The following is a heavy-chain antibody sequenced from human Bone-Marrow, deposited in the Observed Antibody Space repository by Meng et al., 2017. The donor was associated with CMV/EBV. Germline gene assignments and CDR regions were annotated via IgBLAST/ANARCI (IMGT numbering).Heavy chain of an antibody. J-gene: IGHJ4*02. Sequence: GESLKISCAASGFTVSSNYMSWVRQAPGKGLEWVSVIYGGGSTYYADSVKGRFTISRDNSKNTLYLQMNSLRAEDTAVYYCARDLRAAAFDYWGQGTLVTVSS. D-gene: IGHD6-13*01. CDR3: ARDLRAAAFDY. CDR2: IYGGGST. CDR1: GFTVSSNY. V-gene: IGHV3-66*02.